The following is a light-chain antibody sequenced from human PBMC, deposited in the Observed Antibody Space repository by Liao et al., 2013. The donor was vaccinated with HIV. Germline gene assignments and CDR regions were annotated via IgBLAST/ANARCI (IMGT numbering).Light chain of an antibody. Sequence: SYELTQPPSVSVAPGKTARITCGGNNIGSKSVHWYQQKPGQAPVVVIYQDDRRPSGIPDRFSGSNSGNTATLTISGTQAMDEADYFCQVWDRGTSFVFGSGTKVTVL. CDR3: QVWDRGTSFV. J-gene: IGLJ1*01. CDR2: QDD. V-gene: IGLV3-21*01. CDR1: NIGSKS.